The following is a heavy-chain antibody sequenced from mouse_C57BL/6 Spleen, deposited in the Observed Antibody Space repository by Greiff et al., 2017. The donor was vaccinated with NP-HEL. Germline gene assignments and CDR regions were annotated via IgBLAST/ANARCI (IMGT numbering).Heavy chain of an antibody. CDR1: GFSLTNYA. D-gene: IGHD1-1*01. CDR3: ARYDSRSYAMED. V-gene: IGHV2-9-1*01. Sequence: QVQLQESGPGLVAPSQSLSITCTVSGFSLTNYAISWVRQPPGKGLEWLGVIWPGGGTNYNSALKTGLSISKDNSKSQGCLKMNSLQTDDTARCYCARYDSRSYAMEDWGQGTTVTVSS. J-gene: IGHJ4*01. CDR2: IWPGGGT.